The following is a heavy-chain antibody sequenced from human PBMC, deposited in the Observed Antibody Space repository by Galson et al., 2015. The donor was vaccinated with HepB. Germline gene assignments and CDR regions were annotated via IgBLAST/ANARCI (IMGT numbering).Heavy chain of an antibody. CDR1: GFTFSDYA. CDR3: TRGLHGSGSFSD. V-gene: IGHV3-74*01. J-gene: IGHJ1*01. CDR2: IQRDGVTT. D-gene: IGHD3-10*01. Sequence: LRLSCAVSGFTFSDYAMHWVRQVPGKGLLWVSRIQRDGVTTKYADTVRGRFATSRDNAKNTLYLQITSLRAEDTAVYYRTRGLHGSGSFSDWGQGTLVTVSS.